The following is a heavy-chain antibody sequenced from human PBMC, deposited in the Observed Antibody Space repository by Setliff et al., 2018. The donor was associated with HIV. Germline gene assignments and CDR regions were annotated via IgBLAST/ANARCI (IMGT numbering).Heavy chain of an antibody. CDR1: GGSISRGAYY. J-gene: IGHJ4*02. CDR3: ARVTFTTGFDY. D-gene: IGHD3-3*01. Sequence: TSETLSLTCTVSGGSISRGAYYWSWIRQHPGKGLEWIAYINNSGRIYYNPSLRSRVTISVDTSKNHFSLKLSSVTAADTAVFYCARVTFTTGFDYWGQGILVTVSS. CDR2: INNSGRI. V-gene: IGHV4-30-4*08.